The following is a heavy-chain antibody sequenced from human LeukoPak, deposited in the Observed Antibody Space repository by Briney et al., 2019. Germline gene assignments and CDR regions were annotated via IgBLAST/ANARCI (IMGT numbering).Heavy chain of an antibody. CDR3: AKDLGLEVGASPFDY. CDR2: IRSDGSDE. J-gene: IGHJ4*02. V-gene: IGHV3-30*02. D-gene: IGHD1-26*01. Sequence: PGGSLRLSCAASGFTFRSYGMHWVRQAPGKGLEWMAFIRSDGSDEHYADSVKGRFTISRDNSHNTLYLQMNSLQSEDTAVYYCAKDLGLEVGASPFDYWGQGALVTISS. CDR1: GFTFRSYG.